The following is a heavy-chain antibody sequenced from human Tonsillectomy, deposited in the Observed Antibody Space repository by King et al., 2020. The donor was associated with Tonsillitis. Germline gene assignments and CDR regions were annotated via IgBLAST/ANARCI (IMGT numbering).Heavy chain of an antibody. V-gene: IGHV3-23*04. J-gene: IGHJ4*02. CDR3: AKSSGRLSIFGIVIMQFDY. CDR1: GFTFNSYA. Sequence: VQLVESGGGLVQPGGSLILSCAASGFTFNSYAMSWVRPAPGKGLEWVSGIGGYGYDIYYADLVKGRFTIPRDKSKNTLYLKMNSLRAEDTAVYYCAKSSGRLSIFGIVIMQFDYWGQGTLVTVSS. D-gene: IGHD3-3*01. CDR2: IGGYGYDI.